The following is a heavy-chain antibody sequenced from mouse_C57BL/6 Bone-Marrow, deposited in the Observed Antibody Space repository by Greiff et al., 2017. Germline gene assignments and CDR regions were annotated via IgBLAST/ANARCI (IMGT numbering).Heavy chain of an antibody. CDR3: ARPFYYYGSSCN. CDR2: IYPRSGNT. J-gene: IGHJ2*01. D-gene: IGHD1-1*01. Sequence: QVQLKESGAELARPGASVKLSCKASGYTFTSYGISWVKQRTGQGLEWIGEIYPRSGNTYYNEKFKGKATLTADKSSSKAYMELRSLTSEDSAVYFCARPFYYYGSSCNWGQGTTLTVSS. CDR1: GYTFTSYG. V-gene: IGHV1-81*01.